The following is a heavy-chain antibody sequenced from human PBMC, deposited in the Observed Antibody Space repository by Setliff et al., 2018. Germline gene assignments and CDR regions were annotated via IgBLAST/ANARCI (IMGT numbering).Heavy chain of an antibody. CDR2: IYYSGST. CDR3: ARAKGYCSSTSCRIYYFDY. Sequence: PSETLSLTCTVSGGSISSSSYYWGWIRQPPGKGLEWIGSIYYSGSTYYNPSLKSRVTISVDTSKNQFSLKLSSVTAADTAVYYCARAKGYCSSTSCRIYYFDYWGQGTLVTVS. D-gene: IGHD2-2*01. J-gene: IGHJ4*02. V-gene: IGHV4-39*07. CDR1: GGSISSSSYY.